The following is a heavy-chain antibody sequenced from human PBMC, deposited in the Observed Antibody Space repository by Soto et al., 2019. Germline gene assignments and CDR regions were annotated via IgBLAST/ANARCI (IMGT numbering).Heavy chain of an antibody. V-gene: IGHV3-66*01. CDR2: IYSGGST. CDR3: ARYPRAADY. CDR1: GVTVSTKY. D-gene: IGHD3-10*01. Sequence: EVQLVESGGGLVQPGGSLRLSCAASGVTVSTKYMSWVRQAPGKGLEWVLVIYSGGSTFYADSVRGRFTISRDNCKNTVNLQMTGLRAEDTAVYYCARYPRAADYWGQGTLVTVST. J-gene: IGHJ4*02.